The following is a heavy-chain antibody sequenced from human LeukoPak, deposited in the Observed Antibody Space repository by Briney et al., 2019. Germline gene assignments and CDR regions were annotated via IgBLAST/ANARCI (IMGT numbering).Heavy chain of an antibody. Sequence: GGSLRLSCAASGFTFSSYWMSWVRQAPGKGLEWVANIKQDGSEKYYVDSVKGRFTISRDNSKNTLYLQMNSLRAEDTAVYYCARDGDSGGDRYESYWGQGTLVTVSS. CDR3: ARDGDSGGDRYESY. V-gene: IGHV3-7*01. J-gene: IGHJ4*02. CDR1: GFTFSSYW. D-gene: IGHD2-21*01. CDR2: IKQDGSEK.